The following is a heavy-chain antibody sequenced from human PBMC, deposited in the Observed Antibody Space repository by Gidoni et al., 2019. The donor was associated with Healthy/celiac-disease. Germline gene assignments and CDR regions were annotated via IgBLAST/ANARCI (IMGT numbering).Heavy chain of an antibody. D-gene: IGHD5-18*01. J-gene: IGHJ6*02. CDR2: INPNSGGT. CDR1: GYTFTGYY. CDR3: ARDGGTAMVTYYYYGMDV. Sequence: QVQLVQSGAEVKKPGASVKVSCKASGYTFTGYYMHWVRQAPGQGLEWMGWINPNSGGTNYAQKFQGWVTMTRDTSISTAYMELSRLRSDDTAVYYCARDGGTAMVTYYYYGMDVWGQGTTVTVSS. V-gene: IGHV1-2*04.